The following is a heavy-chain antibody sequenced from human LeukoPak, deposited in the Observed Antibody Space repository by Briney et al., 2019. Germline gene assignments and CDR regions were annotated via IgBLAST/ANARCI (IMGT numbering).Heavy chain of an antibody. Sequence: HTGGSLRLSCAASGFTFSSYWMNWVRQAPGKGLEWVANIKRDGNEKNYADSVKGRFSISRDNAKNSLYLQMDSLRAEDTAVYYCAKEGAYPIITYDSWGQGALVTVSS. V-gene: IGHV3-7*01. J-gene: IGHJ5*01. CDR1: GFTFSSYW. D-gene: IGHD3-10*01. CDR2: IKRDGNEK. CDR3: AKEGAYPIITYDS.